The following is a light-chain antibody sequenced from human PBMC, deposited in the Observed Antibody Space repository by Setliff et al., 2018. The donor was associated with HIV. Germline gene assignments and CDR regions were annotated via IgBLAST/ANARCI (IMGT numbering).Light chain of an antibody. Sequence: VLTQPASVSGSPGQSITISCTGTSSDVGSYNLVSWYQQHPGKAPKLMIYEVSKRPSGVSNRFSGSKSGNTASLTISGLQAEAEADYYCCSYAGSSTPYVFGTGTKV. J-gene: IGLJ1*01. CDR3: CSYAGSSTPYV. CDR1: SSDVGSYNL. CDR2: EVS. V-gene: IGLV2-23*02.